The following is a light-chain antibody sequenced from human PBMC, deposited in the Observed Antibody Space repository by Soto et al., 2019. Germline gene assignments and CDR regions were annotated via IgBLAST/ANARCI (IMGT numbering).Light chain of an antibody. CDR3: VLYMGSGSVV. CDR2: STN. J-gene: IGLJ2*01. Sequence: QAVVTQEPSFSVSPGGTVTLTCGLSSGSVSTSYYPSWYQQTPVPAPRTLIYSTNTRSSGVPDRFSGSILGNKAALTITGAQADDESDYYCVLYMGSGSVVFGGGTKLTVL. V-gene: IGLV8-61*01. CDR1: SGSVSTSYY.